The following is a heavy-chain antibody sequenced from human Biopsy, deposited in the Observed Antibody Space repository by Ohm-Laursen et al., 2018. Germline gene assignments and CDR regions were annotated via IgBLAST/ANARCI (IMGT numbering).Heavy chain of an antibody. J-gene: IGHJ5*02. Sequence: SDTLSLTCTVSGGSISNNNYYWGWIRQPPGKGLEWIGSIFYRGSTHYKPFLKSRVNISVDTSKNQFSLKLNSVTAADTAVYHCARDYDTSGYYYVSWGQGTLVTVSS. CDR1: GGSISNNNYY. D-gene: IGHD3-22*01. CDR2: IFYRGST. V-gene: IGHV4-39*01. CDR3: ARDYDTSGYYYVS.